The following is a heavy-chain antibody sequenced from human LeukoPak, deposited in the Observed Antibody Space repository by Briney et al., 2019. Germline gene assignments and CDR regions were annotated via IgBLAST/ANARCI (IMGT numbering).Heavy chain of an antibody. J-gene: IGHJ4*02. CDR3: ARDRSIAAKRGPFDY. CDR2: INAGNGNT. V-gene: IGHV1-3*01. D-gene: IGHD6-6*01. Sequence: ASVKVSCKTSGYTSTSYAIHWVRQAPGQRLEWMGWINAGNGNTKYSQKFQGRVTITRDTSASTAYMELSSLRSEDTAVYYCARDRSIAAKRGPFDYWGQGTLVTVSS. CDR1: GYTSTSYA.